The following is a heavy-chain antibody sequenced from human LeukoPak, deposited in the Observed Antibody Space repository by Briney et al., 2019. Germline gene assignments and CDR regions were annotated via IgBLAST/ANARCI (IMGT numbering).Heavy chain of an antibody. CDR2: IRYDGSNK. D-gene: IGHD2-2*01. V-gene: IGHV3-30*02. CDR3: AKDVVEVVVVPAAGYYYYYGMDV. Sequence: TGGSLRLSCAASGFTFSSYGMHWVRQAPGKGLEWVAFIRYDGSNKYYADSVKGRFTISRDNSKNTLYLQMNSLRAEDTAVYYCAKDVVEVVVVPAAGYYYYYGMDVWGQGTTVTVSS. J-gene: IGHJ6*02. CDR1: GFTFSSYG.